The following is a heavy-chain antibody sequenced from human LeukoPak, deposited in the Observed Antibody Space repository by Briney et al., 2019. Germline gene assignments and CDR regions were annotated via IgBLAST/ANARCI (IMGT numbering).Heavy chain of an antibody. CDR1: GFTFSSYW. Sequence: GGSLRLSCAASGFTFSSYWMHWVRQAPGKGLVWVSHINSDGSSTTYADSVKGRFTISRDNAKNTLYLQMNSLRAEDTAVYYFLRAEGGIRDFDWLTYDYWGQGTLVTVSS. CDR2: INSDGSST. V-gene: IGHV3-74*01. J-gene: IGHJ4*02. D-gene: IGHD3-9*01. CDR3: LRAEGGIRDFDWLTYDY.